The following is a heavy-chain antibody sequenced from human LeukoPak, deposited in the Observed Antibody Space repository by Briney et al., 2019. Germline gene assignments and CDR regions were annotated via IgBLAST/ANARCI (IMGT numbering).Heavy chain of an antibody. CDR2: INPSGGST. D-gene: IGHD2-15*01. V-gene: IGHV1-46*01. J-gene: IGHJ3*02. Sequence: ASVKVSCKASGYTFTRYYMYWVRQAPGQGLEWMGIINPSGGSTSYAQKFQGRVTMTRDMSTSTVYMELSSLRSEDTAVYYCARPTPHCSGGSCSEGDDAFDIWGQGTMVTVSS. CDR1: GYTFTRYY. CDR3: ARPTPHCSGGSCSEGDDAFDI.